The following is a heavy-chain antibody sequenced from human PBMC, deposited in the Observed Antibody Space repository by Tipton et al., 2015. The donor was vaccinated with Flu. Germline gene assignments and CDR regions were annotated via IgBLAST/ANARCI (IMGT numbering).Heavy chain of an antibody. Sequence: QLVQSGGGLVKPGGSLRLSCAASGFTFSNAWMSWVRQAPGKGLEWVGRIKSKTDGGTTDYAAPVKGRFTISRDDSKNTLYLQMNSLKTEDTAVYYCTTDAGSRWYYFDYWGQGTLVTVSS. D-gene: IGHD6-19*01. CDR3: TTDAGSRWYYFDY. CDR2: IKSKTDGGTT. J-gene: IGHJ4*02. V-gene: IGHV3-15*01. CDR1: GFTFSNAW.